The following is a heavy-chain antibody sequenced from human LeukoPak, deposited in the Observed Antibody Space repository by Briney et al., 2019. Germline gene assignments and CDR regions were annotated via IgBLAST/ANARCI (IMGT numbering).Heavy chain of an antibody. J-gene: IGHJ4*02. V-gene: IGHV3-33*01. CDR2: VWYDGINK. D-gene: IGHD3-9*01. Sequence: GGSLRLSCSVSGFTFSSYGMHWVRQAPGKGLEWVAVVWYDGINKYYADSVKGRFTISRDNSKNTLYLQMNSLRAEDTAVYYCARSTSSEYDIYHFDYWGQGTLVTVSS. CDR1: GFTFSSYG. CDR3: ARSTSSEYDIYHFDY.